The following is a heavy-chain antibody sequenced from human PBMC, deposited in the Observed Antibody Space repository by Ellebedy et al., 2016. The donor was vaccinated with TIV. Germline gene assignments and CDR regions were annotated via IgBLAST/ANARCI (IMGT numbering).Heavy chain of an antibody. D-gene: IGHD3-22*01. J-gene: IGHJ4*02. CDR3: AKGRGGGSDTSAPRYYFDY. CDR1: GFTFSSYA. Sequence: GESLKISCAASGFTFSSYAMSWVRQAPRKGLEWVSTISSTGSRTYYADSVEGRFIISRDNSKKTLYLQMNSLRAEDTAVYYCAKGRGGGSDTSAPRYYFDYWGLGTLVTVSS. V-gene: IGHV3-23*01. CDR2: ISSTGSRT.